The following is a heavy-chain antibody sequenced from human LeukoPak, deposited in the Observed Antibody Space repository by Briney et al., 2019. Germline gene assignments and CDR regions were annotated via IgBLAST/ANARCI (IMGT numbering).Heavy chain of an antibody. CDR1: GGSISSGGYS. D-gene: IGHD2-2*01. Sequence: SETLSLTCAVSGGSISSGGYSWSWIRQPPGKGLEWIGYIYHSGSTYYNPSLKSRVTISVDRSKNQFSLKLSSVTAADTAVYYCAISSHCSSTSCYVRLGYWGQGTLVTVSS. V-gene: IGHV4-30-2*01. J-gene: IGHJ4*02. CDR3: AISSHCSSTSCYVRLGY. CDR2: IYHSGST.